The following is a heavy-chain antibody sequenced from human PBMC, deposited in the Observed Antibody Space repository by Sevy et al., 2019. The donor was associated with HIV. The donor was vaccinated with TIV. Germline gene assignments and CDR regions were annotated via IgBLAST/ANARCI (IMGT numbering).Heavy chain of an antibody. CDR2: VSGSSNYI. CDR3: ARGPPDGSYDYFDY. V-gene: IGHV3-21*06. D-gene: IGHD1-26*01. J-gene: IGHJ4*02. Sequence: GGSLRLSCAASGFTFIRYNMNWVRQAPGKGLEWVSSVSGSSNYIYYAESLKGRFIISRDNVKDTLSLQMNSLRADDTAVHYCARGPPDGSYDYFDYWGQGTLVTVSS. CDR1: GFTFIRYN.